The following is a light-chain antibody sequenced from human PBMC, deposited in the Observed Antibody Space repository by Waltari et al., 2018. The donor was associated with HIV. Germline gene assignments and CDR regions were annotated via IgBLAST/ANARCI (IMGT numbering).Light chain of an antibody. V-gene: IGKV2-28*01. CDR2: LGS. Sequence: DLELTHSPVSLTVPSGEPAYISCRSGQSLLHSYGYNYLDWYVQKPGQSPRLLFYLGSNRASGVPDRFSASGSGTHFTLDISRVEAEDVGVYYCMQALQTWTFGQGTKVEIK. CDR1: QSLLHSYGYNY. CDR3: MQALQTWT. J-gene: IGKJ1*01.